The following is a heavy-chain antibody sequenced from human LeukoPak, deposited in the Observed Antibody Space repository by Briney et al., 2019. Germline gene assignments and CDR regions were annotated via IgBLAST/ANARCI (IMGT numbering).Heavy chain of an antibody. V-gene: IGHV3-7*01. J-gene: IGHJ6*04. D-gene: IGHD3-10*02. Sequence: GGSRRLSCAASGFTFSGYWMSWVRQAPGKGLEWVANIKQDGSEKYYVDSVKGRFTISRDNAKNSLYLQMNSLRAEDTAVYYCAELGITMIGGVWGKGTTVTISS. CDR3: AELGITMIGGV. CDR1: GFTFSGYW. CDR2: IKQDGSEK.